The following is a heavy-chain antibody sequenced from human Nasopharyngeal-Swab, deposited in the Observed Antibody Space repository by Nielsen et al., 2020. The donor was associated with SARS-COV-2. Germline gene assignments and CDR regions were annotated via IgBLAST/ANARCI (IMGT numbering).Heavy chain of an antibody. D-gene: IGHD1-7*01. CDR2: IIPLFGTA. Sequence: SVKVSCKASGGTFSSYAISWVRQAPGQGLEWMGGIIPLFGTANYAQKFQGRVTITADASTSTAYMELSSLRSEDTAVYFCAMTGSTFYFHYYMDVWGKGTTVTVSS. CDR1: GGTFSSYA. J-gene: IGHJ6*03. V-gene: IGHV1-69*13. CDR3: AMTGSTFYFHYYMDV.